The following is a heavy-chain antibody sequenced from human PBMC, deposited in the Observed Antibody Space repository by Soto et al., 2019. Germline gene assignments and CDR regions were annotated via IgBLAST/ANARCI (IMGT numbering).Heavy chain of an antibody. J-gene: IGHJ5*02. V-gene: IGHV4-4*07. Sequence: SETLSLTCVVSGGSMSSFYWSWIRQSADKGLEWIGRIYPTGITNYNPSLKSRVTMSIDTSKKQFSLKVRSVTAADTARYYCARDRGGGWLDPWGQGALVPVYS. CDR3: ARDRGGGWLDP. CDR2: IYPTGIT. CDR1: GGSMSSFY. D-gene: IGHD2-15*01.